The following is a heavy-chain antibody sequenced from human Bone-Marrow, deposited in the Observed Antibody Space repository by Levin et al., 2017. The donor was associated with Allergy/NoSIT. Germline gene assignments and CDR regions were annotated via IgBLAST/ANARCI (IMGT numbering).Heavy chain of an antibody. CDR2: IKEDGSEQ. CDR3: ARDDYGGVDV. V-gene: IGHV3-7*01. CDR1: GFTFSTYW. Sequence: GGSLRLSCAASGFTFSTYWMSWVRQAPGKGLEWVANIKEDGSEQYYVDSVKGRFTISRDNAKDSLYLQMNSLRAEDTAAYYCARDDYGGVDVWGQGTTVTVSS. D-gene: IGHD3-16*01. J-gene: IGHJ6*02.